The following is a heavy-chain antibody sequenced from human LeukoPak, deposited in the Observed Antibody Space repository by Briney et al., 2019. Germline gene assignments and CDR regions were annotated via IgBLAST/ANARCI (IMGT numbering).Heavy chain of an antibody. D-gene: IGHD2-2*01. V-gene: IGHV3-21*01. CDR1: VVTFCSYS. CDR3: ARDPQRYCSSNSCLVDY. CDR2: IISGSTYV. Sequence: TGGSLRVSCTPSVVTFCSYSANWVPQAPEKGLEWRSSIISGSTYVYSADSVKVRFTISGDNAKNSLYLQMNSLTAEDTAVYCCARDPQRYCSSNSCLVDYWGQGTLVSVSS. J-gene: IGHJ4*02.